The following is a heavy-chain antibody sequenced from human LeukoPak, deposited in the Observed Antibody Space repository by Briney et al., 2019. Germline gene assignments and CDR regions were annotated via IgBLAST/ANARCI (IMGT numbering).Heavy chain of an antibody. V-gene: IGHV3-30*18. CDR3: AKRPSDYGDYVSYFDY. CDR1: GFSFISYG. J-gene: IGHJ4*02. CDR2: ISDDGRRK. D-gene: IGHD4-17*01. Sequence: PGGSLRLSCAASGFSFISYGMHWVRQAPGKGLEWVGVISDDGRRKDYADSVKGRFTISRDNSKDTLYLQMNSLRAEDTALYYCAKRPSDYGDYVSYFDYCGQGTLVTVSS.